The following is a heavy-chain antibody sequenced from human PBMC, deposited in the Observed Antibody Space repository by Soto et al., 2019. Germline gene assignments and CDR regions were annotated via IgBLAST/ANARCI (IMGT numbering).Heavy chain of an antibody. J-gene: IGHJ4*02. V-gene: IGHV3-53*01. CDR2: IYSGGGT. CDR1: GFTVSNNY. CDR3: ARYGDYLYYFDY. Sequence: PGGSLRLSCAASGFTVSNNYMSWVRQAPGKGLEWVSVIYSGGGTYYADSVKGQFTISRDNSKNTLYLQMDSLRAEDTAVYYCARYGDYLYYFDYWGQGTLVTVSS. D-gene: IGHD4-17*01.